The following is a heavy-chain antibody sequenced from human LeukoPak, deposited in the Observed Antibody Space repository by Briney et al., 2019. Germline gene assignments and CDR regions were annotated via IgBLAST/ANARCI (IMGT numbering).Heavy chain of an antibody. CDR1: GFTFSSYA. Sequence: GGSLRLSCAASGFTFSSYAMSWVRQAPGKGLEWVANIKQDGSEKYYVDSVKGRFTISRDNAKNSLYLQMNSLRAEDTAVYYPARPSYGSGSYYKVPDFDYWGQGTLVTVSS. D-gene: IGHD3-10*01. CDR3: ARPSYGSGSYYKVPDFDY. J-gene: IGHJ4*02. V-gene: IGHV3-7*01. CDR2: IKQDGSEK.